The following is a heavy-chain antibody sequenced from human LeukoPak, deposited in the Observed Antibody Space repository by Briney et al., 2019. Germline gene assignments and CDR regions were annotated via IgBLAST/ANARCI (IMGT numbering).Heavy chain of an antibody. CDR1: GYTFTSYY. CDR2: INPSGGST. CDR3: ARDGAQHRYFDWLPSYY. Sequence: ASVKVSCKASGYTFTSYYMHWVRQAPGQGLEWMGIINPSGGSTSYAQKFQGRVTMTRDTSTSTVYVELSSLRSEDTAVYYCARDGAQHRYFDWLPSYYWGQGTLVTVSS. D-gene: IGHD3-9*01. J-gene: IGHJ4*02. V-gene: IGHV1-46*01.